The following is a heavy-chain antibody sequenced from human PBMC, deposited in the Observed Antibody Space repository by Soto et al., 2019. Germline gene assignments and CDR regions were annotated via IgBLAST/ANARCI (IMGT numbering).Heavy chain of an antibody. CDR1: GFIFQNFG. D-gene: IGHD6-13*01. J-gene: IGHJ4*02. CDR2: VSSDGGRR. CDR3: AKSWNLDFSATWYAPDY. Sequence: GGSLRLSCEASGFIFQNFGMHWVRQAPGKGLEWLGVVSSDGGRRYYADSVRGRLNISRDNPKNTLHLQLDRLSADDTAVYYCAKSWNLDFSATWYAPDYWGQGALVTVSS. V-gene: IGHV3-30*18.